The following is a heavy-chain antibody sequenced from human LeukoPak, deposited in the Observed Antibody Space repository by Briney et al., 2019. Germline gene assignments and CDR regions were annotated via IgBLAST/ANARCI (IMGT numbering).Heavy chain of an antibody. CDR2: IYSGGST. J-gene: IGHJ4*02. CDR1: GFTVSSNY. Sequence: PGGSLRLSCAASGFTVSSNYMSWVRQAPGKGLEGVAVIYSGGSTYYADSVKGRFTISRDNSKNTLYLQMNSLRAEDTAVYYCAKEAEGELYWGGYFEYWGQGTLVTVSS. D-gene: IGHD3-16*01. CDR3: AKEAEGELYWGGYFEY. V-gene: IGHV3-53*01.